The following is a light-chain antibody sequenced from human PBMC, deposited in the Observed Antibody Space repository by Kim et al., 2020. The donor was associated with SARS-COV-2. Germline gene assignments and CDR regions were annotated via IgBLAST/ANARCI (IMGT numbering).Light chain of an antibody. CDR3: QVWDDSSDQLWV. CDR1: SIGSKS. Sequence: SYELTQPPSVSVAPGKTATISCGGNSIGSKSVHWYQQKPGQAPILVIYYDTDRPSGIPERFSGSNSENTATLTISGVGAGDEADYYGQVWDDSSDQLWVFGGGTKVTVL. CDR2: YDT. J-gene: IGLJ3*02. V-gene: IGLV3-21*04.